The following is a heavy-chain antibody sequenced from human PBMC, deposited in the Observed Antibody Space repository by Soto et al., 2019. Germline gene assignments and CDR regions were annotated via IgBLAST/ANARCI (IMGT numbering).Heavy chain of an antibody. Sequence: TETLCLTCIISTLSISIGYYGGCVRQSPVKGLEWIAPIYHTGHTYYNPSLKSRVSISVDRAENHFSLKLRSVTAADTAFYDCARVVGEFSLQGSLDFDFWGQGTMVTVSS. CDR2: IYHTGHT. CDR1: TLSISIGYY. D-gene: IGHD3-16*01. J-gene: IGHJ4*02. V-gene: IGHV4-38-2*02. CDR3: ARVVGEFSLQGSLDFDF.